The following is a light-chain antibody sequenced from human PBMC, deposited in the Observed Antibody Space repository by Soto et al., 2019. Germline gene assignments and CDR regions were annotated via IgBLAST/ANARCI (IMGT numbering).Light chain of an antibody. J-gene: IGLJ1*01. V-gene: IGLV2-23*02. CDR1: SSDGGSSNL. CDR3: CSYAGSSTHV. Sequence: QSVLTQPASVSGSPGQSITFSCTGTSSDGGSSNLVSWYQQHPGKAPKLLIYEVSKRPSGVSNRFSGSKSGNTASLTISGLQAEDEADYYCCSYAGSSTHVFGTGTKLTVL. CDR2: EVS.